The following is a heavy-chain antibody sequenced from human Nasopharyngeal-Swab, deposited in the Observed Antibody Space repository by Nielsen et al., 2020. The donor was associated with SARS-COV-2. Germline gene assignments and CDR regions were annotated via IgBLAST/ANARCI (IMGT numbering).Heavy chain of an antibody. V-gene: IGHV4-34*01. CDR2: INHSGST. D-gene: IGHD6-13*01. Sequence: LYCAVYGGSFSGYYWSWIRQPPGKGLEWIGEINHSGSTNYNPSLKSRVTISVDTSKNQFALKLSSVTAADTAVYYCSAAGGNYWGQGTLVTVSS. CDR1: GGSFSGYY. J-gene: IGHJ4*02. CDR3: SAAGGNY.